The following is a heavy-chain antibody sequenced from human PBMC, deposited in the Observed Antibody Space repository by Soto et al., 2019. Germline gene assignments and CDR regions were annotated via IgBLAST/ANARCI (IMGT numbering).Heavy chain of an antibody. Sequence: GGSLRLSCAASGFTFSSYGMHWVRQAPGKGLEWVAVISYDGSNKYYADSVKGRFTISRDNPKNTLYLQMNSLRAEDTAVYYCAKDRFLEWLGDGYYMDVWGKGTTVTVSS. CDR2: ISYDGSNK. D-gene: IGHD3-3*01. CDR3: AKDRFLEWLGDGYYMDV. J-gene: IGHJ6*03. V-gene: IGHV3-30*18. CDR1: GFTFSSYG.